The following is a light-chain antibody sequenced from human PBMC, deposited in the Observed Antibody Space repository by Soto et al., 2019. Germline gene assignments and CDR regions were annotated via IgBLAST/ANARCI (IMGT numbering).Light chain of an antibody. CDR2: GAA. CDR1: QSVSSN. Sequence: EIVMTQSPATLSVSPGERATLSCRASQSVSSNLAWYQQKPGQAPRLLIYGAATRATGIPARFSGSGSGTDFTLTISSLQSEDFAGYYCEQYNNMSRTFGQGNKVDIK. J-gene: IGKJ1*01. V-gene: IGKV3-15*01. CDR3: EQYNNMSRT.